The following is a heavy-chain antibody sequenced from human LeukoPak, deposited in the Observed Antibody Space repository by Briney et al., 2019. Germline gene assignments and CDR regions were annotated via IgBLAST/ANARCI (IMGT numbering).Heavy chain of an antibody. J-gene: IGHJ6*02. D-gene: IGHD6-13*01. Sequence: GGALRLSCAASGFTFSSYWMHWVRQAPGKGLVWVSRINSDGSSTSYADSVKGRFTISRDNAKNTLYLQMNSLRAEDTAVYYCARVGQQLVEFYYYYYGMDVWGQGTTDTVSS. CDR2: INSDGSST. CDR1: GFTFSSYW. CDR3: ARVGQQLVEFYYYYYGMDV. V-gene: IGHV3-74*01.